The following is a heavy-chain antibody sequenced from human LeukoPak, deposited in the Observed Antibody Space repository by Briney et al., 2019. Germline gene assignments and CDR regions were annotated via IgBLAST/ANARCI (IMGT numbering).Heavy chain of an antibody. CDR2: IGTAGDT. J-gene: IGHJ4*02. CDR1: GFTFSSYD. CDR3: ARANSGYDYFDY. D-gene: IGHD5-12*01. Sequence: GGSLRLSCAASGFTFSSYDMHWVRQATGKGLEWVSAIGTAGDTYYPGSVKGRFTISRENAKNSLYLQMNSLRAGDTAVYYCARANSGYDYFDYWGQGTLVTVSS. V-gene: IGHV3-13*01.